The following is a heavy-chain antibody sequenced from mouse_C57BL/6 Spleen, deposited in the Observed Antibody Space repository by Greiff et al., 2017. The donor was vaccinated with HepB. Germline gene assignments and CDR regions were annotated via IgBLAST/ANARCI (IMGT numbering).Heavy chain of an antibody. CDR3: ARGDYGSSSYWYFDV. CDR1: GFTFSDYG. V-gene: IGHV5-17*01. CDR2: ISSGSSTI. D-gene: IGHD1-1*01. Sequence: EVHLVESGGGLVKPGGSLKLSCAASGFTFSDYGMHWVRQAPEKGLEWVAYISSGSSTIYYADTVKGRFTISRDNAKNTLFLQMTSLRSEDTAMYYCARGDYGSSSYWYFDVWGTGTTVTVSS. J-gene: IGHJ1*03.